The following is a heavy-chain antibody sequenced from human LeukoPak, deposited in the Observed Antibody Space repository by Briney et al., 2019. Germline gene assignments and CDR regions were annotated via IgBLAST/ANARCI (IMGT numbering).Heavy chain of an antibody. CDR3: ARDLVN. CDR2: IHDSGST. CDR1: GGSVSTDDYY. V-gene: IGHV4-61*08. D-gene: IGHD2-21*01. J-gene: IGHJ4*02. Sequence: SETLSLTCTVSGGSVSTDDYYWSWNRQPPGKGLEWIGYIHDSGSTNYNPSLKSRVTISVDTSKNQFSLRLSSVSAADAAVYYCARDLVNWGQGTLVTVSS.